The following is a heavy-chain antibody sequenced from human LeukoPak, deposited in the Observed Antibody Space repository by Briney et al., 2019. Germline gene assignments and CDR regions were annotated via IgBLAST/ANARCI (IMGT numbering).Heavy chain of an antibody. CDR1: GFTFSSYA. D-gene: IGHD2-15*01. CDR3: ARVGIVVVVAYAFDI. V-gene: IGHV3-23*01. J-gene: IGHJ3*02. CDR2: ISGSGGNT. Sequence: GGTLRLSCAASGFTFSSYAMSWVRQAPGKGLEWVSAISGSGGNTYYADSVKGRFTISRDNAKNSLFLQMNSLRAEDTAVYYCARVGIVVVVAYAFDIWGQGTMVTVSS.